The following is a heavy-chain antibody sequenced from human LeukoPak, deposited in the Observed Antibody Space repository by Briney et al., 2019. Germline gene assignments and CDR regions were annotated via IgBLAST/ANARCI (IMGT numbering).Heavy chain of an antibody. V-gene: IGHV1-18*01. CDR2: ISAYNGNT. CDR3: ARTYYDFWSGYYPFDY. Sequence: ASVKVSCKASGYTFTSYDINWVRQATGQGLEWMGWISAYNGNTNYAQELQGRVTMTTDTSTSTAYMELRSLRSDDTAVYYCARTYYDFWSGYYPFDYWGQGTLVTVSS. CDR1: GYTFTSYD. J-gene: IGHJ4*02. D-gene: IGHD3-3*01.